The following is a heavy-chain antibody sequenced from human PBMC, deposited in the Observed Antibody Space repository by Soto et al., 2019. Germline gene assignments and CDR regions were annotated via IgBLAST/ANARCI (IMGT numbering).Heavy chain of an antibody. D-gene: IGHD3-22*01. J-gene: IGHJ4*02. CDR3: ARGWGYDSNDYYYAY. V-gene: IGHV1-69*01. CDR1: GGTFSRHA. Sequence: QVQLVQSGAEVRKPGSSVKVSCKASGGTFSRHAISWVRQAPGQGLEWMGGIIPIFGTANHAQKFQGRVTIIADESTSTVDMELISLRSEDTAMYYCARGWGYDSNDYYYAYWGQGTLVIVSS. CDR2: IIPIFGTA.